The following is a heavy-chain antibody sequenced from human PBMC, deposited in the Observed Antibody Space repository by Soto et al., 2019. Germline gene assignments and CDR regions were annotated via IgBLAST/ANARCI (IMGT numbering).Heavy chain of an antibody. CDR3: TTNYYDNSGYHNRFAF. CDR1: GFTFGDYA. V-gene: IGHV3-49*03. J-gene: IGHJ5*01. Sequence: GGSLRLSCTASGFTFGDYAMSWFRQAPGKGLEWVGFIRSKTYGGTTVYAASVKGRFTISRDDSKSIAHLQMNSLKTEDTAVYYCTTNYYDNSGYHNRFAFWGQGTLV. CDR2: IRSKTYGGTT. D-gene: IGHD3-22*01.